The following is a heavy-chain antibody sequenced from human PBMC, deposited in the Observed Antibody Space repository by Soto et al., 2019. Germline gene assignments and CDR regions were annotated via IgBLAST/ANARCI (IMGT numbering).Heavy chain of an antibody. CDR2: IYYTGST. Sequence: PSDTLSLTCTVSASSISGSTDYWDWIRQSPGKGLEWIGSIYYTGSTYYNPSLKSRVTISIDTSKNQFSLNLNSVTAPDTAVYYCARTQTGPTRGSFDMWGQGIMVTVSS. CDR1: ASSISGSTDY. V-gene: IGHV4-39*01. J-gene: IGHJ3*02. D-gene: IGHD1-26*01. CDR3: ARTQTGPTRGSFDM.